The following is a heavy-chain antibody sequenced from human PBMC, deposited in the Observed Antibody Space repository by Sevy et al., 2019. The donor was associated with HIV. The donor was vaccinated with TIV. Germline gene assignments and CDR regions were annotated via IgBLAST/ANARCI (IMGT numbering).Heavy chain of an antibody. D-gene: IGHD3-22*01. Sequence: GGSLRLSRTASGFTFGDYAMSWFRQAPGKGLEWVGFIRSKAYGGTTEYAASVKGRFTISRDDSKSIAYLQMNSLKTEDTAVYYCTRERVQYYYDSSGYPGAFDIWGQGTMVTVS. J-gene: IGHJ3*02. V-gene: IGHV3-49*03. CDR1: GFTFGDYA. CDR3: TRERVQYYYDSSGYPGAFDI. CDR2: IRSKAYGGTT.